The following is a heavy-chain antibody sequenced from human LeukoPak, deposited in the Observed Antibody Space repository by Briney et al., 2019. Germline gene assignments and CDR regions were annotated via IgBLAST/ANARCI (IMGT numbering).Heavy chain of an antibody. D-gene: IGHD5-24*01. CDR2: INTKSGMT. V-gene: IGHV1-8*03. CDR1: GYTFTRYD. J-gene: IGHJ4*02. CDR3: ARIPDGYNPRFPLTD. Sequence: ASVKVSCKASGYTFTRYDINWVRQSTGQGLEWMGWINTKSGMTGHAQKFQGRITITKDTSISTVYMELSSLRSEDTAVYYCARIPDGYNPRFPLTDWGQGTLVTVSS.